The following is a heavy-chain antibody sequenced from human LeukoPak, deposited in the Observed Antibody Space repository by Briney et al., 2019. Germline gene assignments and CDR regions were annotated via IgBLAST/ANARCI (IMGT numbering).Heavy chain of an antibody. CDR1: GDSVSSKSAA. V-gene: IGHV6-1*01. CDR3: ARDRIAVAGNPFDY. D-gene: IGHD6-19*01. CDR2: TYYRSKWYN. J-gene: IGHJ4*02. Sequence: SQTLSLPCAIFGDSVSSKSAAWDWIRQSPSRGLEWLGRTYYRSKWYNDYAVSVKSRITINPDTSKNQFSLQLNSVTPEDTAVYYCARDRIAVAGNPFDYWGQGTLVTVSS.